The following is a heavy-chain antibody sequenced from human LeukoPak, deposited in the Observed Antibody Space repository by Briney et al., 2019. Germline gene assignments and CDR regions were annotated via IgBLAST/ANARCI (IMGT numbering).Heavy chain of an antibody. CDR1: GYTFTGYH. Sequence: GASVKVSCKASGYTFTGYHMHWVRQAPGQGLGWMGWINPNSGGTNYAQKFQGRVTMTRDTSISTAYMELSRLRSDDTAVYYCARGARWLQPYYFDYWGQGTLVTVSS. D-gene: IGHD5-24*01. CDR2: INPNSGGT. J-gene: IGHJ4*02. V-gene: IGHV1-2*02. CDR3: ARGARWLQPYYFDY.